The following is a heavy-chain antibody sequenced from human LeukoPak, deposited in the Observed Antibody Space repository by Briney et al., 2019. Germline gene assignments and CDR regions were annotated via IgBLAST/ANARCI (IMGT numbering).Heavy chain of an antibody. CDR3: ARNGRITIIVVVITYYYYYMDV. D-gene: IGHD3-22*01. CDR1: GGSFSGYY. CDR2: INHSGST. J-gene: IGHJ6*03. V-gene: IGHV4-34*01. Sequence: SETLSLTCAVYGGSFSGYYWSWIRQPPGKGLEWIGEINHSGSTNYNPSLKSRVTISVDTSKSQFSLKLSSVTAADTAVYYCARNGRITIIVVVITYYYYYMDVWGKGTTVTISS.